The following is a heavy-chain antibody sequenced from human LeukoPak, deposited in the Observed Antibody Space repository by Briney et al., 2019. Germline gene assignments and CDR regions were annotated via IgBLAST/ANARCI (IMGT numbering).Heavy chain of an antibody. CDR3: AKGHSSGWYSYFDY. J-gene: IGHJ4*02. CDR1: GFTFDDYA. CDR2: IGWNSGSI. V-gene: IGHV3-9*03. Sequence: GRSLRLSCAASGFTFDDYAMHWVRQAPGKGLEWVSGIGWNSGSIGYADSVKGRFTISRDNAKNSLYLQVNSLRPEDMALYYCAKGHSSGWYSYFDYWGQGTLVTVSS. D-gene: IGHD6-19*01.